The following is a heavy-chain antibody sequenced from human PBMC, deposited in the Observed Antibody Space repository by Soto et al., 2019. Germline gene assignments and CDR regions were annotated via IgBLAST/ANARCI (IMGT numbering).Heavy chain of an antibody. J-gene: IGHJ6*02. CDR1: GGSMISYY. CDR2: IYHSGST. V-gene: IGHV4-59*08. D-gene: IGHD3-10*01. Sequence: SETLSLTCTVSGGSMISYYWSWFRQPPGKGLEWIGYIYHSGSTSYNPSLKSRVTMSVDSSKNQFSLMLNSVTATDTAIYYCARQGFGELHGLVDVWGQGTTVTVSS. CDR3: ARQGFGELHGLVDV.